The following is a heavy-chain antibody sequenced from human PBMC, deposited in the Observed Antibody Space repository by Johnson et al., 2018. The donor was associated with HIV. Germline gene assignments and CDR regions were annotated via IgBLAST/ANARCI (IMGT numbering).Heavy chain of an antibody. CDR3: ARSGPTWAFDF. CDR1: GFTFSSYG. J-gene: IGHJ3*01. Sequence: QVQLVESGGGVVQPGRSLRLSCAASGFTFSSYGMHWVRQAPGKGLEWVAVIWYDGSNKYYADSVKGRFTISRDNSKNTLFVQLNSLRADDTAVYYCARSGPTWAFDFWGQGTMVTVSS. V-gene: IGHV3-33*01. D-gene: IGHD3-10*01. CDR2: IWYDGSNK.